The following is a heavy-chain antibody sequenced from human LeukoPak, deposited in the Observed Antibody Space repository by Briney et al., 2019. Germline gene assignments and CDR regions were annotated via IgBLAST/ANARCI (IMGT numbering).Heavy chain of an antibody. CDR3: TRDWAMASGY. Sequence: GGSLRLSCAASGFTFSSHWMHWVRQAPGKGLVWVSCVNGDGTSTTYADSVKGRFIISRDNARNTVYLQMNSLRAEDTALYYCTRDWAMASGYWGQGTLVTVSS. J-gene: IGHJ4*02. CDR1: GFTFSSHW. CDR2: VNGDGTST. D-gene: IGHD3-16*01. V-gene: IGHV3-74*01.